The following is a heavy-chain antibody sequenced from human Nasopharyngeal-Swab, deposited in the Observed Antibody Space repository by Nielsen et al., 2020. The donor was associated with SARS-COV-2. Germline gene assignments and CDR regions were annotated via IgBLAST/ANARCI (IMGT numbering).Heavy chain of an antibody. J-gene: IGHJ4*02. V-gene: IGHV3-49*03. CDR3: TRGNSGWYGVGHF. D-gene: IGHD6-19*01. Sequence: GESLKISCTASGFNLGYFAMSWFRQAPGKGLEWVGFIRSKAYGGTTEYAASAKGRFTISRDDPKSIAYLEMNSLKTEDTAVYYCTRGNSGWYGVGHFWGQGTLVRVSS. CDR1: GFNLGYFA. CDR2: IRSKAYGGTT.